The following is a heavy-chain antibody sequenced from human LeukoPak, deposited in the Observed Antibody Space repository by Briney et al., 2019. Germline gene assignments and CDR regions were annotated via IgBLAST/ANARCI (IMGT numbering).Heavy chain of an antibody. CDR2: IKQDGSEK. D-gene: IGHD3-16*01. Sequence: GGSLRLSCAASGFTFSSYAMSWVRQAPGKGLEWVANIKQDGSEKYYVDSVKGRFTISRDNAKNSLYLQMNSLRAEDTAVYYCARDLGDYWGQGTLVTVSS. J-gene: IGHJ4*02. V-gene: IGHV3-7*01. CDR1: GFTFSSYA. CDR3: ARDLGDY.